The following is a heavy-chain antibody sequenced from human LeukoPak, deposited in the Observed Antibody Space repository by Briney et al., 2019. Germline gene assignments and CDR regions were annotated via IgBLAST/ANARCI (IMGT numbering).Heavy chain of an antibody. V-gene: IGHV3-11*04. CDR2: ISSSGSTI. D-gene: IGHD5-18*01. CDR3: ARGGRQLWLLSCAFDI. J-gene: IGHJ3*02. CDR1: GFTFSDYY. Sequence: GGSLRLSCAASGFTFSDYYMNWIRQAPGKGLEWVSYISSSGSTIYYADSVKGRFTISRDNAKNSLYLQMNSLRAEDTAVYYCARGGRQLWLLSCAFDIWGQGTMVTVSS.